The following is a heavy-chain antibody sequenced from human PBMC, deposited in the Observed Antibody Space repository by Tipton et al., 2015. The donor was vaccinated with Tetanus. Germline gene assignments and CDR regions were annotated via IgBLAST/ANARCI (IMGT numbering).Heavy chain of an antibody. D-gene: IGHD5-24*01. CDR1: RGPISSYY. J-gene: IGHJ4*02. CDR2: ISNGNT. V-gene: IGHV4-4*07. Sequence: GLVKPSETPSLTCTVSRGPISSYYWSWIRQPAGKGLEWVGHISNGNTDYSTSLKSRVTLSVDLSKNQFSLQLRAVTAADTAVYYCARGITDGYNRRLDYWGQGLRVAVS. CDR3: ARGITDGYNRRLDY.